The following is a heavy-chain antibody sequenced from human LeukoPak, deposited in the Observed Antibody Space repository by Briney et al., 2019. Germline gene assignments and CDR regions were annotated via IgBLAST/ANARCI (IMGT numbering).Heavy chain of an antibody. V-gene: IGHV4-59*08. Sequence: SETLSLTCTVSGGSISSYYWSWIRQPPGKGLEWIGNIYNSANTHYNPSLKTRITMSVDTSKNQFSLKLSSVTAADTGIYYCARHSRSAYTGYENAFDIWGQGTMVTVSS. CDR2: IYNSANT. CDR1: GGSISSYY. D-gene: IGHD5-12*01. CDR3: ARHSRSAYTGYENAFDI. J-gene: IGHJ3*02.